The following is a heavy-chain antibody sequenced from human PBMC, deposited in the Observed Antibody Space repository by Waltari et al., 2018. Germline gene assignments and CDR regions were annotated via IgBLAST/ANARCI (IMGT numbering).Heavy chain of an antibody. V-gene: IGHV3-30*18. Sequence: QVQLVESGGGVVQPGRSLRLSCAASGFTFSSYGMPWVRQAPGKGLAWVAVISYDGSNKYYADSVKGRFTISRDNSKNTLYLQMNSLRAEDTAVYYCAKGINDSSGYPDYYYYYYMDVWGKGTTVTVSS. CDR1: GFTFSSYG. CDR3: AKGINDSSGYPDYYYYYYMDV. J-gene: IGHJ6*03. CDR2: ISYDGSNK. D-gene: IGHD3-22*01.